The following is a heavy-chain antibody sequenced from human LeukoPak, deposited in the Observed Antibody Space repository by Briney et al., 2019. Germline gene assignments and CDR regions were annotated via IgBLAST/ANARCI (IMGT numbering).Heavy chain of an antibody. D-gene: IGHD3-3*01. CDR3: AKGILDYDFWSGYPNDALDI. Sequence: GGSLRLSCAASGFNFSSFWMSWVRQAPGKGLEWVANIKRDGSDKYYVGSVEGRFTISRDNSKNTLYLQMNSLRAEDTAVYYCAKGILDYDFWSGYPNDALDIWGQGTMVTVSS. J-gene: IGHJ3*02. V-gene: IGHV3-7*01. CDR2: IKRDGSDK. CDR1: GFNFSSFW.